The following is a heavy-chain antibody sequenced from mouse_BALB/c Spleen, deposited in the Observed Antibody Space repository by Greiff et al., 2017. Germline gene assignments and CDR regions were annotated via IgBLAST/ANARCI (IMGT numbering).Heavy chain of an antibody. CDR1: GFTFSNYW. CDR2: IRLKSNNYAT. V-gene: IGHV6-6*02. Sequence: EVKLVESGGGLVQPGGSMKLSCVASGFTFSNYWMNWVRQSPEKGLEWVAEIRLKSNNYATHYAESVKGRFTISRDDSKSSVYLQMNNLRAEDTGIYYCTSLGLRYAMDYWGQGTSVTVSS. D-gene: IGHD3-1*01. J-gene: IGHJ4*01. CDR3: TSLGLRYAMDY.